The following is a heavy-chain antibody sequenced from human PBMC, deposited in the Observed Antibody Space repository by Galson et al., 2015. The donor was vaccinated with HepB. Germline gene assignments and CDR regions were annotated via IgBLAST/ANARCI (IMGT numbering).Heavy chain of an antibody. CDR3: AREVQVVRGVIHNWFDP. CDR2: IIPMLGIA. D-gene: IGHD3-10*01. Sequence: SVKVSCKASGGTFSSNAINWVRQAPGQGLEWMGRIIPMLGIANYAQKFQGRVTITADKYTSTAYMELSSLRAEDTAVYYCAREVQVVRGVIHNWFDPWGQGTLVTVSS. V-gene: IGHV1-69*04. CDR1: GGTFSSNA. J-gene: IGHJ5*02.